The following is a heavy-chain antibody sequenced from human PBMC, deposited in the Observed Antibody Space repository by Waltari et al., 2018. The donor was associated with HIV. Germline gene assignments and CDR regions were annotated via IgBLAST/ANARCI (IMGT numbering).Heavy chain of an antibody. J-gene: IGHJ4*02. CDR1: GFTFSSYA. D-gene: IGHD6-13*01. CDR3: ARGLTQQQPPFFDY. V-gene: IGHV3-30-3*01. Sequence: QVQLVESGGGVVQPGRSLRLSCAASGFTFSSYAMHWVRQTPGKGVEWVAVISYDGSNKYYGDSVKGRFTISRDNSKNTLYLQMNSLRAEDTAVYYCARGLTQQQPPFFDYWGQGTLVTVSS. CDR2: ISYDGSNK.